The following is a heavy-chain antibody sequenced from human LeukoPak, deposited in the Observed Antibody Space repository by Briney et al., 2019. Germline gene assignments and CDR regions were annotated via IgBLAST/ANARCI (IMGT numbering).Heavy chain of an antibody. V-gene: IGHV1-2*06. D-gene: IGHD5-18*01. CDR2: INPNTGGT. J-gene: IGHJ4*02. CDR3: ARDGYNYELTY. Sequence: ASVKVSCKASGGTFSRFTISWVRQAPGQGLEWMGRINPNTGGTNSAQKFQGRVTMTRDTSISTAYMELSRLTSDDTAIYYCARDGYNYELTYWGQGTLVTVSS. CDR1: GGTFSRFT.